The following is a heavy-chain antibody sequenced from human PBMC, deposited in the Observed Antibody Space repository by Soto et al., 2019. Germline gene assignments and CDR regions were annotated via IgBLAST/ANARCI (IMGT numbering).Heavy chain of an antibody. D-gene: IGHD4-17*01. J-gene: IGHJ4*02. Sequence: QVQLQESGPGLVTPSQTPFLTCTVSGESFSSRDYYWSWIRQPPGKGLEWIGSIYHSGSAHYNPSLKSRVTTSVDTSKNQCSLKLSSVTAADTAVYFCARVGDHADCDYWGQGTLVTVSS. CDR2: IYHSGSA. V-gene: IGHV4-30-4*01. CDR1: GESFSSRDYY. CDR3: ARVGDHADCDY.